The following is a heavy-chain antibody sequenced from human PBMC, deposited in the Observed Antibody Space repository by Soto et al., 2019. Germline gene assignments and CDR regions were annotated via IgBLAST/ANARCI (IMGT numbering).Heavy chain of an antibody. CDR1: GFTFSSYA. D-gene: IGHD3-22*01. CDR2: ISGSGGST. J-gene: IGHJ3*02. V-gene: IGHV3-23*01. Sequence: GGSLRLSCAASGFTFSSYAMSWVRQAPGKGLEWVSAISGSGGSTYYADSVKGRFTISRDNSKNTLYLQMNSLRAEDTAVYYCAKDPWSNYYDSSGYSGIDAFDIWGQGTMVTVPS. CDR3: AKDPWSNYYDSSGYSGIDAFDI.